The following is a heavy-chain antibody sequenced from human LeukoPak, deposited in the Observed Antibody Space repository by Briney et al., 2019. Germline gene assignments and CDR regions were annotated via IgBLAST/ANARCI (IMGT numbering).Heavy chain of an antibody. Sequence: GGSLRLSCAASGFTFSSYAMSWVRQAPGKGLEWVSTISGSGGSTYYADSVRGRFTISRDNSKNTLYLQMNSLRAEDTAVYYCAKAIRGGAAAGTFDYWGQGTLVTVSS. V-gene: IGHV3-23*01. D-gene: IGHD6-13*01. CDR1: GFTFSSYA. J-gene: IGHJ4*02. CDR2: ISGSGGST. CDR3: AKAIRGGAAAGTFDY.